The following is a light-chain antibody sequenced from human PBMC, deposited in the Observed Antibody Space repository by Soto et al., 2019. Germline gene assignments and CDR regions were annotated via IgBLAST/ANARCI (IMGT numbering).Light chain of an antibody. Sequence: EIVMTQSPATLSVSPGERATLSCRASQSVSSNLAWYQQKPGQAPRLLIYGESARATGIPARFSGSGSGKEFTLTISSLQSEDFAVYFCKKYYDRPRTVGRGTMVDIK. J-gene: IGKJ1*01. CDR1: QSVSSN. CDR3: KKYYDRPRT. CDR2: GES. V-gene: IGKV3-15*01.